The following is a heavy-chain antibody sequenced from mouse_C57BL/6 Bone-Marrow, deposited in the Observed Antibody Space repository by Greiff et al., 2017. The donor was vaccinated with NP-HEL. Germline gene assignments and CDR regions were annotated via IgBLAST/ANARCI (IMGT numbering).Heavy chain of an antibody. D-gene: IGHD2-2*01. CDR2: IYPGSGST. CDR1: GYTFTSSW. J-gene: IGHJ2*01. V-gene: IGHV1-55*01. Sequence: VQLQQPGAELVKPGASVKMSCKASGYTFTSSWITWVKQRPGHGLEWIGDIYPGSGSTNYNEKFKSKATLTVDTSSSTAYMQLSSLTSDDYAVYYCAGVTRGYFDYWGQGTTLTVSS. CDR3: AGVTRGYFDY.